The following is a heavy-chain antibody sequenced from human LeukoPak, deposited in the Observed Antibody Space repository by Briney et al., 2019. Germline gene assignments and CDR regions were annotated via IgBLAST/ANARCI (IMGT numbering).Heavy chain of an antibody. Sequence: PGESLKISCKGSGYSFTSYWIGWVRQMPGKGLEWMGIIYPGDSDTRYSPSFQGQVTISADKSISTAYLQSSSLKASDTAMYYCARQAYSGYVGRGAFDYWGQGTLVTVSS. CDR3: ARQAYSGYVGRGAFDY. CDR1: GYSFTSYW. D-gene: IGHD5-12*01. CDR2: IYPGDSDT. V-gene: IGHV5-51*01. J-gene: IGHJ4*02.